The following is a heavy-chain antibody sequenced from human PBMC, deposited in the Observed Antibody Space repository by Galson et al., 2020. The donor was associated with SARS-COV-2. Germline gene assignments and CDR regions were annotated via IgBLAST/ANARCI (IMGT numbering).Heavy chain of an antibody. Sequence: ASVKVSCKTSGYSFNDYYIYWVRQAPGQGLEWMGWINPKSGGTNHAQKFQGRVTMTRDTSISTVYMELSRLRSDDTAMYYCAKERGPGVAVAGALDIWGQGTMVTVS. CDR3: AKERGPGVAVAGALDI. J-gene: IGHJ3*02. D-gene: IGHD6-19*01. V-gene: IGHV1-2*02. CDR1: GYSFNDYY. CDR2: INPKSGGT.